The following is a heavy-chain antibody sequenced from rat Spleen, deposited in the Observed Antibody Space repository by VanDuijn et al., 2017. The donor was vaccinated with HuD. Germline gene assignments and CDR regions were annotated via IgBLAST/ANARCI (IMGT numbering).Heavy chain of an antibody. D-gene: IGHD1-11*01. Sequence: EVQLVESGGGLVQPGRSLKLSCAASGFTFSDYGMAWVRQAPTKGLEWVATISYGDSSGHIITYYRDSVKGRFTISRDNAKSTLYRQMDSLRSEDTATYYCGRTVGIRGYFDYWGQGVMVTVSS. J-gene: IGHJ2*01. CDR2: ISYGDSSGHIIT. CDR3: GRTVGIRGYFDY. V-gene: IGHV5-29*01. CDR1: GFTFSDYG.